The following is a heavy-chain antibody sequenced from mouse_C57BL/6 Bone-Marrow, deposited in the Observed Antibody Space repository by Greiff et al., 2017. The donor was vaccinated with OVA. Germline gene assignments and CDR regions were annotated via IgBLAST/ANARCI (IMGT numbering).Heavy chain of an antibody. J-gene: IGHJ3*01. V-gene: IGHV1-5*01. CDR3: TSLYYYGRFAY. D-gene: IGHD1-1*01. CDR1: GYTFTSYW. Sequence: EVQLQESGTVLARPGASVKMSCKTSGYTFTSYWMHWVKQRPGQGLEWIGAIYPGNSDTSYNQKFKGKAKLTAVTSASTAYMELSSLTNEDSAVYYCTSLYYYGRFAYWGQGTLVTVSA. CDR2: IYPGNSDT.